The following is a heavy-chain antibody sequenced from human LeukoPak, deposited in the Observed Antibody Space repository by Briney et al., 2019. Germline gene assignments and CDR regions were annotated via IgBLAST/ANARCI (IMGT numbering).Heavy chain of an antibody. CDR3: ARDLGRWFGELAHYYYMDV. V-gene: IGHV4-34*01. CDR2: INHSGST. CDR1: GGSFSGYY. D-gene: IGHD3-10*01. J-gene: IGHJ6*03. Sequence: SETLSLTCAVYGGSFSGYYWSWIRQPPGKGLEWIGEINHSGSTNYNPSLKSRVTISVDTSKNQFSLKLSSVTAADTAVYYCARDLGRWFGELAHYYYMDVWGKGTTVTISS.